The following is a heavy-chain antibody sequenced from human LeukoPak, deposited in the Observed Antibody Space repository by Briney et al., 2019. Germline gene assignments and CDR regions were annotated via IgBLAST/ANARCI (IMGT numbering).Heavy chain of an antibody. CDR1: GFTFSSYS. Sequence: GGSLRLSCAASGFTFSSYSMNWVRQAPGKGLEWVSYISSSSSTIYYADSVKGRFTISRDNANNSLYLQMNSLRAEDTAVYYCARALNLLDPVALDYWGQGTLVTVSS. CDR3: ARALNLLDPVALDY. CDR2: ISSSSSTI. D-gene: IGHD1-1*01. J-gene: IGHJ4*02. V-gene: IGHV3-48*01.